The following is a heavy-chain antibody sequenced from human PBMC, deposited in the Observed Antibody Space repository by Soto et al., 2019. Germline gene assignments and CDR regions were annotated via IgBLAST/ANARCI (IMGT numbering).Heavy chain of an antibody. D-gene: IGHD5-18*01. J-gene: IGHJ6*02. CDR3: AKLDTAMVTHYYYYGMDV. V-gene: IGHV3-23*01. Sequence: SLRLSCAASGFTFSSYAMSWVRQAPGKGLEWVSAISGSGGSTYYADSVKGRFTISRDNSKNTLYLQMDSLRAEDTAVYYCAKLDTAMVTHYYYYGMDVWGQGTTVTVSS. CDR2: ISGSGGST. CDR1: GFTFSSYA.